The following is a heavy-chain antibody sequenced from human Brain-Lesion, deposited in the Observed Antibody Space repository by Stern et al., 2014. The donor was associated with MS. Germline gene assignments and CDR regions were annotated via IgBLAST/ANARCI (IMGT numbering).Heavy chain of an antibody. V-gene: IGHV3-30*18. D-gene: IGHD2/OR15-2a*01. CDR3: AKDRQYLTYFFDH. CDR2: VSYDGSNK. J-gene: IGHJ5*02. Sequence: VQLVESGGGVVQPGRPLRLSCVASGFTFGSCAMHGVRQAPGKGVEWVAGVSYDGSNKYYADSVKGRFTISRDNSQNTLYMQMSSLRPEDTAVYYCAKDRQYLTYFFDHWGQGSLVTVSS. CDR1: GFTFGSCA.